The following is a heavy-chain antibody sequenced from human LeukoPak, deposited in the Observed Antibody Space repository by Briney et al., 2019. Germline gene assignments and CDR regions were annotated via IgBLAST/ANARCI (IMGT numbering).Heavy chain of an antibody. Sequence: EASVKVSCKGSDYTFTSYGISWVRQAPGQGLEWMGWMNPNSGNTGYAQKFQGRVTMTRNTSISTAYMELSSLRSEDTAVYYCAIGYYYDSSGYYSIDYWGQGTLVTVSS. CDR1: DYTFTSYG. V-gene: IGHV1-8*02. CDR2: MNPNSGNT. J-gene: IGHJ4*02. CDR3: AIGYYYDSSGYYSIDY. D-gene: IGHD3-22*01.